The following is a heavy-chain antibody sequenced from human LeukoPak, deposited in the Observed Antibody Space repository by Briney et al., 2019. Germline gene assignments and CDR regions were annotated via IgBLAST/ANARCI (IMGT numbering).Heavy chain of an antibody. CDR1: GYTFTSYG. CDR2: INSNNGNT. J-gene: IGHJ6*02. V-gene: IGHV1-18*01. CDR3: ARDFAVTTQKYYYYYGMDV. Sequence: VKVSCKASGYTFTSYGISWVRQAPGQGLEWMGWINSNNGNTNYEQKFQGRVTMTTDTSTSTAYMELRSLRSDDTAVYYCARDFAVTTQKYYYYYGMDVWGQGTTVTVSS. D-gene: IGHD4-11*01.